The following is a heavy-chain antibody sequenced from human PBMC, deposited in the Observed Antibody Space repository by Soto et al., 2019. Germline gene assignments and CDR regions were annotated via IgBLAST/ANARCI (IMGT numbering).Heavy chain of an antibody. V-gene: IGHV1-46*01. J-gene: IGHJ6*02. Sequence: ASVKVSCKASGYTFTSDHIHWVRQAPGQGLEWMGIIDPSGGTTNSARMLQGRVTMTRDTSTSTAYMELTSLTSQDTAVYYCARSPGNHYGLDVWGQGTTVTVSS. CDR2: IDPSGGTT. CDR3: ARSPGNHYGLDV. CDR1: GYTFTSDH.